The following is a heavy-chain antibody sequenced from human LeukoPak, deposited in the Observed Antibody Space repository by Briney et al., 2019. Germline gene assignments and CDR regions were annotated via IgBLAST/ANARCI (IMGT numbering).Heavy chain of an antibody. CDR2: ISWNSGSI. CDR1: GFTFDDYA. Sequence: PGGSLRLSYAASGFTFDDYAMHWVRQAPGKGLEWVSGISWNSGSIGYADSVKGRFTISRDNAKNSLYLQMNSLRAEDTALYYCAKSLHYYDTPFDPWGQGTLVTVSS. V-gene: IGHV3-9*01. J-gene: IGHJ5*02. D-gene: IGHD3-22*01. CDR3: AKSLHYYDTPFDP.